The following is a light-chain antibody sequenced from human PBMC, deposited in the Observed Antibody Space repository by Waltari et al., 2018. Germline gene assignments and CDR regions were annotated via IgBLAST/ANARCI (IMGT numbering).Light chain of an antibody. CDR3: CSSAGNPYV. CDR2: DVN. J-gene: IGLJ1*01. Sequence: SALTQPRPVSGSPGQSVTISCTGTSSDVGAYNFVSWYQQRPGQAPKLIIYDVNKRPSGVPDRFSASKSGNTASLTISGLQPEDEADYHCCSSAGNPYVFGTGTEVTVL. V-gene: IGLV2-11*01. CDR1: SSDVGAYNF.